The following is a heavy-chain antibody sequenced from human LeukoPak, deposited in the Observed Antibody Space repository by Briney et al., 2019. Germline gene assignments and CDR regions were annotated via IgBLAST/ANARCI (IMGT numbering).Heavy chain of an antibody. D-gene: IGHD3-10*01. CDR1: GFTFSNYW. V-gene: IGHV3-74*01. CDR2: INGDGSST. Sequence: GGSLRLSCAASGFTFSNYWMHWVRQGPGRGLVWVSRINGDGSSTNYADSVQGRFTISRDNAKNTLYLQMNSLRAEDTGVYYCTRGSGGPRDYWGQGTLVTVSS. CDR3: TRGSGGPRDY. J-gene: IGHJ4*02.